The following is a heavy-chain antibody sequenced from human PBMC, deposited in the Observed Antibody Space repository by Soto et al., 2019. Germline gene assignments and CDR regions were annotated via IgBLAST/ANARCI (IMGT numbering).Heavy chain of an antibody. CDR2: IYYSGST. Sequence: QLQLQESGPGLVKPSETLSLTCTVSGGSISSSSYYWGWIRQPPGKGLEWIGSIYYSGSTYYNPSLKSRVTISVDTSKNQFSLKLSSVTAADTAVYYCARNRYSSGWTLAGGQGTLVTVSS. D-gene: IGHD6-19*01. CDR1: GGSISSSSYY. J-gene: IGHJ4*02. V-gene: IGHV4-39*01. CDR3: ARNRYSSGWTLA.